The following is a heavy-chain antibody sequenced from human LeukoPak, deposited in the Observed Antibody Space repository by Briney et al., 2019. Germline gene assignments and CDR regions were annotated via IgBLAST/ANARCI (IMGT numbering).Heavy chain of an antibody. CDR2: IYTSGST. V-gene: IGHV4-4*07. CDR3: ARGVYGPMDV. J-gene: IGHJ6*02. CDR1: GGSISSYY. Sequence: SETLSLTCTVSGGSISSYYWSWIRQPPGKGLEWIVRIYTSGSTNYNPSLKSRVTMSVDTSKNQFSLKLSSVTAADTAVYYCARGVYGPMDVWGQGTTVTVSS. D-gene: IGHD6-6*01.